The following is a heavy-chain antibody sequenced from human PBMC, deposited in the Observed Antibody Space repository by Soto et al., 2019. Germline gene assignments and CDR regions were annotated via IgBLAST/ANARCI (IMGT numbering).Heavy chain of an antibody. V-gene: IGHV3-30-3*01. CDR3: ARDKKPFNWSPSILKSYYYGMDV. Sequence: PGGSLRLSCAASGFTFRTFAMHWVRQAPGKGLEWVAVISNDGSNKYFLDSVKGRFTVSSDNSNNTPYLQMDSLRAEATAVYYCARDKKPFNWSPSILKSYYYGMDVWGQGTTVTVSS. CDR1: GFTFRTFA. CDR2: ISNDGSNK. J-gene: IGHJ6*02. D-gene: IGHD1-1*01.